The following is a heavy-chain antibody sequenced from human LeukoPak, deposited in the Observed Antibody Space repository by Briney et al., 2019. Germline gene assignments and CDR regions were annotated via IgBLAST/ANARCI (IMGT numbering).Heavy chain of an antibody. CDR2: ISWNSGSI. J-gene: IGHJ6*02. Sequence: GRSLRLSCAASGFTFDDYAMHWVRQAPGKGLEWVSGISWNSGSIGYADSVKGRFTISRDNAKNSLYLQMNSLRAEDTALYYCAKDRSHSGDGMDVWGQGTTVTVSS. D-gene: IGHD2-15*01. CDR1: GFTFDDYA. V-gene: IGHV3-9*01. CDR3: AKDRSHSGDGMDV.